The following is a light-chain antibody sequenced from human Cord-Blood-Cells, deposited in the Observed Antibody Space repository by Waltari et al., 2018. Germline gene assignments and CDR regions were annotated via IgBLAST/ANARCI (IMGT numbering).Light chain of an antibody. CDR3: QQSYSTPPYT. V-gene: IGKV1-39*01. CDR1: QSISSY. Sequence: DIQMTQSPSSLSASVGDRVTITCGASQSISSYLNWYQQKPGKAPKLLIYAASSLQSGVPSRCSGSGSGTDFTLTISSLQPEEFATYYCQQSYSTPPYTFGQGTKLEIK. J-gene: IGKJ2*01. CDR2: AAS.